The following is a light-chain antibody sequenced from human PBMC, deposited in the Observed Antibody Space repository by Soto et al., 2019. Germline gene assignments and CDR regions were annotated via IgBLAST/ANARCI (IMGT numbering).Light chain of an antibody. CDR2: AAS. CDR3: LQDYSYPFT. CDR1: QGINND. J-gene: IGKJ3*01. V-gene: IGKV1-6*01. Sequence: AIQMTQSPSSLSASLGDRVTITCRASQGINNDLAWYQQKPGKAPKLLINAASSLQSGVPSRFSGSGSGTDFTLTISSLQPEDFATYYCLQDYSYPFTFGPGTKVDIK.